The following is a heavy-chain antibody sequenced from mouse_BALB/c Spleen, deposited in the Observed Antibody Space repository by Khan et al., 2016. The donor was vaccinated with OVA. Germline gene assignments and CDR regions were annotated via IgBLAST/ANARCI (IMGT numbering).Heavy chain of an antibody. D-gene: IGHD2-14*01. Sequence: QVQLQQSGAELARPGASVKMSCKASGYTFTSYTMHWVRQGPGQAPEWIGHINPSNNYTNYNQNFKDKATLIVDKSSNTAYMKLSSLTYEDSAVYYWLREGAYHRADCWFAYWGQGTLVTVSA. V-gene: IGHV1-4*01. J-gene: IGHJ3*01. CDR2: INPSNNYT. CDR3: LREGAYHRADCWFAY. CDR1: GYTFTSYT.